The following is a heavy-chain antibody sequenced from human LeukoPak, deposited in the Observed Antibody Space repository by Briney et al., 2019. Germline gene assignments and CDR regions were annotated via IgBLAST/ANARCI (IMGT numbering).Heavy chain of an antibody. D-gene: IGHD3-10*01. V-gene: IGHV1-2*02. Sequence: ASVKVSCKASGYTFTGYYMHWVRQAPGQGLEWMGWINPNSGGTNYAQKFQGRVTMTRDTSISTAYMELRRLRSDDTAVYYCARRGRDYYGSGSYYLVSGFDPWGQGTLVTVSS. CDR3: ARRGRDYYGSGSYYLVSGFDP. CDR2: INPNSGGT. J-gene: IGHJ5*02. CDR1: GYTFTGYY.